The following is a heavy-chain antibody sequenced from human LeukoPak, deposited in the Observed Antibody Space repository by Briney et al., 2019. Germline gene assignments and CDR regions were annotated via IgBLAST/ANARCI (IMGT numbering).Heavy chain of an antibody. D-gene: IGHD3-22*01. J-gene: IGHJ4*02. Sequence: SSETLSLTCTVSGYSISSGYYWGWIRQPPGKGLEWIGSIYHGGSTYYNPSLKSRVTISVDTSKNQFSLKLSSVTAADTAVYFCARGQNYYNSRIVVDYWGQGTLVTVSS. CDR1: GYSISSGYY. CDR2: IYHGGST. V-gene: IGHV4-38-2*02. CDR3: ARGQNYYNSRIVVDY.